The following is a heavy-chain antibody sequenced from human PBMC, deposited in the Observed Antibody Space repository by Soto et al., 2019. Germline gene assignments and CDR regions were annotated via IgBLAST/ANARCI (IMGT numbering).Heavy chain of an antibody. Sequence: PGGSLRLSCAASGFTFSSYGMHWVRQAPGKGLEWVAVIWYDGSNKYYADSVKGRFTISRDNSKNTLYLQMNSLRAEDTAVYYCARDSTTYAFDIWGQGTTVTVSS. CDR3: ARDSTTYAFDI. J-gene: IGHJ3*02. V-gene: IGHV3-33*01. CDR2: IWYDGSNK. CDR1: GFTFSSYG. D-gene: IGHD1-1*01.